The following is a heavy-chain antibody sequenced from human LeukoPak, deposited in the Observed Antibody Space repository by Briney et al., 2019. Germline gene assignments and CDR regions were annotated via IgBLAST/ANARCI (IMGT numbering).Heavy chain of an antibody. CDR3: ARSSRYYYYGMDV. CDR2: INHSGST. J-gene: IGHJ6*02. CDR1: GGSFSGYY. Sequence: SETLSLTCAVYGGSFSGYYWSWIRQPPGKGLEWNGEINHSGSTNYNPSLKSRVTISVDTSKNQFSLKLSSVTAADTAVYYCARSSRYYYYGMDVWGQGTTVTVSS. V-gene: IGHV4-34*01.